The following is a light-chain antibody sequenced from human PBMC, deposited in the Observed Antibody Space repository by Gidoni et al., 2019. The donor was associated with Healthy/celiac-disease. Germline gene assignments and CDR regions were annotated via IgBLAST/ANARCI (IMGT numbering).Light chain of an antibody. Sequence: HISQSPSSLSASVGDRVTITCRSSQNLTSYLSLLEQKPVKASKLLIYAASSLQSGVPSRFSGSGSGTDFTLTISSLQPDDFATYYCQQSYSTPRTFGQGTKVEIK. CDR3: QQSYSTPRT. CDR1: QNLTSY. V-gene: IGKV1-39*01. J-gene: IGKJ1*01. CDR2: AAS.